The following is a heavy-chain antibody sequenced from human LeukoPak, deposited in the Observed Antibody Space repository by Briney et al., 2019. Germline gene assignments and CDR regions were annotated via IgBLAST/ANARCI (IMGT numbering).Heavy chain of an antibody. CDR1: GFTFSSYW. D-gene: IGHD5-12*01. J-gene: IGHJ4*02. CDR3: SRDWDSGYAQVFDY. Sequence: GGSLRLSCAASGFTFSSYWMRWGRQAPGKGLEGVANIKQDGSEKYYVDSVKGRFTISRDNAKNSLYLQMNSLRAEDTAVYFWSRDWDSGYAQVFDYWGQGTVVSVSS. V-gene: IGHV3-7*01. CDR2: IKQDGSEK.